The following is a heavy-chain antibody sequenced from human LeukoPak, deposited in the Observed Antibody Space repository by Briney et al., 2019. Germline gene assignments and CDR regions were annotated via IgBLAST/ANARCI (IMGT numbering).Heavy chain of an antibody. CDR3: AKGVFQWFGELFSPLDY. CDR1: GFTFSSYG. CDR2: ISYDGSNK. Sequence: GGSLRLSCAASGFTFSSYGMHWARQAPGKGLEWVAVISYDGSNKYYADSVKGRFTISRDNSKNTLYLQMNSLRAEDTAVYYCAKGVFQWFGELFSPLDYWGQGTLVTVSS. D-gene: IGHD3-10*01. J-gene: IGHJ4*02. V-gene: IGHV3-30*18.